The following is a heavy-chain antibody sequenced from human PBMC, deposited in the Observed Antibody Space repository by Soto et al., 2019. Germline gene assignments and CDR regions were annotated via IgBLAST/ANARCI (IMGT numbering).Heavy chain of an antibody. CDR2: ISSSSSYI. D-gene: IGHD2-8*01. V-gene: IGHV3-21*01. CDR1: GFTFSSYS. J-gene: IGHJ6*03. CDR3: ARDNIPSVSDAGYASFYYYYMDV. Sequence: GGSLRLSCAASGFTFSSYSMNWVRQAPGKGLEWVSSISSSSSYIYYADSVKGRFTISRDNAKNSLYLQMNSLRAEDTAVYYCARDNIPSVSDAGYASFYYYYMDVWGKGTTVTVSS.